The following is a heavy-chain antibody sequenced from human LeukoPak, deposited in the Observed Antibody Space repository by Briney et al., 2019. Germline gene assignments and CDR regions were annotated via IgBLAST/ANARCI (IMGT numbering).Heavy chain of an antibody. J-gene: IGHJ5*02. Sequence: ASVKVSCKASGNTFTSYGISWVRQAPGQGLEWMGWIRAYNGNTNYAQKLQGRVTMTTDTSTSTAYMELRSLRSDDTAVYYCARDRGIAARPSWFDPWGQGTLVTVSS. D-gene: IGHD6-6*01. CDR3: ARDRGIAARPSWFDP. CDR1: GNTFTSYG. V-gene: IGHV1-18*01. CDR2: IRAYNGNT.